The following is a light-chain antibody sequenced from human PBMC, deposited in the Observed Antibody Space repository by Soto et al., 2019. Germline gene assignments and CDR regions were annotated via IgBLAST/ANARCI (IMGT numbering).Light chain of an antibody. CDR3: QQYNTFWT. J-gene: IGKJ1*01. CDR2: KAS. Sequence: IQMTQSPSTLSASLGDRVTMTCRASQSLDRDYLAWYQQKPGKAHNLLIYKASTLESGVPSRFSGSGSGTEFTLTISSLQPDDFATYYCQQYNTFWTFGQGTKVDIK. CDR1: QSLDRDY. V-gene: IGKV1-5*03.